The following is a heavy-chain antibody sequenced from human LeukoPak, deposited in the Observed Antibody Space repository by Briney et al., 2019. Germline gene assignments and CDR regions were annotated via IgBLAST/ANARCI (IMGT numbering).Heavy chain of an antibody. D-gene: IGHD4-17*01. V-gene: IGHV4-59*08. CDR3: ARRLRQNLFDP. CDR2: IYYSGSS. CDR1: GVTISSDY. J-gene: IGHJ5*02. Sequence: SETLSLTCTVSGVTISSDYWSWIRLPPGKGLEWIGYIYYSGSSNYNPSLKSRVTMSVDTSKNQFSLKLTSVTAADTAVYYCARRLRQNLFDPWGQGTLVTVSS.